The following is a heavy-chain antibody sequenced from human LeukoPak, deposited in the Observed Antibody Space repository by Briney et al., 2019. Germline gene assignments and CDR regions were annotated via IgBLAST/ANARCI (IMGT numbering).Heavy chain of an antibody. J-gene: IGHJ4*02. D-gene: IGHD2-2*01. CDR2: ISSSGSTI. V-gene: IGHV3-48*03. CDR3: AIISLKDPAAD. Sequence: GGSLRLSCAASGFTFSSYEMNWVRQAPGKGLEWVSYISSSGSTIYYADSVKGRFTISRDNAKNSLYLQMNSLRAEDTAVYYCAIISLKDPAADWGQGTLVTVSS. CDR1: GFTFSSYE.